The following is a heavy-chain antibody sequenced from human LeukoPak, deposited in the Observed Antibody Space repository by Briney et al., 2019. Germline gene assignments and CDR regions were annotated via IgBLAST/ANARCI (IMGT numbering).Heavy chain of an antibody. V-gene: IGHV3-53*01. CDR3: ARDRPVDQSYYYGMDV. CDR2: IYSGGST. Sequence: GGSLRLSCAASGFTVSSNYMSWVRQAPGKGLEWVSVIYSGGSTYYAGSVKGRFTISRDNSKNTLYLQMNSLRAEDTAVYYCARDRPVDQSYYYGMDVWGQGTTVTVTS. CDR1: GFTVSSNY. J-gene: IGHJ6*02.